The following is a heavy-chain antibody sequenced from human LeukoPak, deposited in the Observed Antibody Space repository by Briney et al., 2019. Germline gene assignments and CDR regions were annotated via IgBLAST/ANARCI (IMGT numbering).Heavy chain of an antibody. J-gene: IGHJ3*02. CDR1: GFTFSSYA. CDR3: AKTGYGGNSVSGAFDI. CDR2: ISGSGGST. V-gene: IGHV3-23*01. D-gene: IGHD4-23*01. Sequence: GGSLRLSCAASGFTFSSYAMSWVRQAPGKGLEWVSAISGSGGSTYYADSVKGRFTISRDNSKNTLYLQMNSLRAEDTAVYYCAKTGYGGNSVSGAFDIWGQGTMVTVSS.